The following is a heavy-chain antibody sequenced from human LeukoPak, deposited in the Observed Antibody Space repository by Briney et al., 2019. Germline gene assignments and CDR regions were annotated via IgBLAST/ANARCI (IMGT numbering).Heavy chain of an antibody. Sequence: GVLRLSCAASGFTFSSYAMHWVRQAPGKGLEWVAVISYDGSNKYYADSVKGRFTISRDNSKNTLYLQMNSLRAEDTAVYYCAASVSGWLYYFDYWGQGTLVTVSS. D-gene: IGHD6-19*01. CDR3: AASVSGWLYYFDY. CDR1: GFTFSSYA. J-gene: IGHJ4*02. V-gene: IGHV3-30-3*01. CDR2: ISYDGSNK.